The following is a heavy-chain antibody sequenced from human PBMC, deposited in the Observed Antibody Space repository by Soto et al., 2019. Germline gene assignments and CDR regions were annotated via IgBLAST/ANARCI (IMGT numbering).Heavy chain of an antibody. J-gene: IGHJ5*02. V-gene: IGHV3-23*01. CDR2: ISGSGGST. Sequence: GGCLRLSCAASGFTFSSYAMTWVRQAPGKGLEWVSAISGSGGSTFYADSVKGRFTISRDNSKNTLYLQMNSLKAEDTAIYYCAKDPHYTSDCDGLYNWFAPWGQGTLVTVSS. D-gene: IGHD6-19*01. CDR1: GFTFSSYA. CDR3: AKDPHYTSDCDGLYNWFAP.